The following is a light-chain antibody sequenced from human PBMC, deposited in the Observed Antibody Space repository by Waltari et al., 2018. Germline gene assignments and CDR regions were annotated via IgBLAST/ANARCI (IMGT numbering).Light chain of an antibody. CDR2: GAP. V-gene: IGKV3-20*01. J-gene: IGKJ1*01. Sequence: EIVLTQSPGTLSLSPGERATLSCRASQSVNSDYLAWYQQKPGQGPRLLIYGAPSRATGIPDRFSGSGSGTDFTLIINRLEPEDFAVYYCQQYTYSPAFGLGTKVEIK. CDR1: QSVNSDY. CDR3: QQYTYSPA.